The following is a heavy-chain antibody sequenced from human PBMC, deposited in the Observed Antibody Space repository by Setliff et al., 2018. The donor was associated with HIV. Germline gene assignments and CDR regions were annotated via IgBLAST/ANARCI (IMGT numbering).Heavy chain of an antibody. D-gene: IGHD3-22*01. CDR3: VRGSGYYYFDN. J-gene: IGHJ4*02. V-gene: IGHV3-74*01. CDR1: GLIFSSYE. Sequence: PGGSLRLSCAASGLIFSSYEMNWVRQAPGKGLEWISFIGGHGSSTRYADSVKGRFTISRDNAKNMLYLQMNSLSADDTAVYYCVRGSGYYYFDNWGQGALVTVSS. CDR2: IGGHGSST.